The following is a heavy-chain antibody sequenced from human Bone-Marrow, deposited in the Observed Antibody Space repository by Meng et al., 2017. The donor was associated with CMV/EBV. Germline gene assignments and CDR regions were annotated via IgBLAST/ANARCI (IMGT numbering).Heavy chain of an antibody. Sequence: ASVKKVSCKASGYTFTSYDINWVRQATGQGLEWMGWMNPNSGNTGYAQKFQGRVTMTRNTSISTAYMELSSLRSEDTAVYYCAISTKPKYYDFWSGYYTGGLDYWGKGTLVTVSS. V-gene: IGHV1-8*01. D-gene: IGHD3-3*01. CDR2: MNPNSGNT. CDR3: AISTKPKYYDFWSGYYTGGLDY. CDR1: GYTFTSYD. J-gene: IGHJ4*02.